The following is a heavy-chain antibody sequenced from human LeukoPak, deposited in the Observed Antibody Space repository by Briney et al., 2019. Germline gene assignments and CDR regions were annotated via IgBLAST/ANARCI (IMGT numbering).Heavy chain of an antibody. CDR2: ISGSGGST. J-gene: IGHJ6*02. Sequence: GGSLRLSCAASGFTFSSYAMSWVRQAPGKGLEWVSAISGSGGSTYYADSVKGRFTISRDNSKNTLYLQMNSLRAEDTAVYYCAKDNGSGSYYNWPYYYYYGMDVWGQGTTVTVSS. V-gene: IGHV3-23*01. D-gene: IGHD3-10*01. CDR3: AKDNGSGSYYNWPYYYYYGMDV. CDR1: GFTFSSYA.